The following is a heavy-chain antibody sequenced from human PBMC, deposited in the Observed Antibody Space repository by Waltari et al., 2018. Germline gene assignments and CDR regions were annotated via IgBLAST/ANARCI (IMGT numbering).Heavy chain of an antibody. Sequence: QVQLQQWGAGLLKPSETLSLTCAVYGGSFSGYYWSWIRQPPGKGLEWLGEINHSGSTNYNPSLKSRVTISVDTSKTQFSLKLSSVTAADTAVYYCARRQAVTTRKFYWYFDLWGRGTLVTVSS. J-gene: IGHJ2*01. D-gene: IGHD4-4*01. CDR2: INHSGST. V-gene: IGHV4-34*01. CDR1: GGSFSGYY. CDR3: ARRQAVTTRKFYWYFDL.